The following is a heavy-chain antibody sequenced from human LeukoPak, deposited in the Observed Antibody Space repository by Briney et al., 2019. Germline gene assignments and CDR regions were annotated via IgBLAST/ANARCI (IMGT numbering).Heavy chain of an antibody. J-gene: IGHJ6*03. CDR1: GFTFDDYA. V-gene: IGHV3-43D*03. CDR2: ITWDGGTT. D-gene: IGHD6-13*01. CDR3: AKDKVAAAGAYHYYIDV. Sequence: GGSLRLSCAASGFTFDDYAMHWVRQAPGKGLEWVSLITWDGGTTYYADSVRGRFTISRDNSKNSLYLQMNSLRAEDTALYYCAKDKVAAAGAYHYYIDVWGKGTPVTVSS.